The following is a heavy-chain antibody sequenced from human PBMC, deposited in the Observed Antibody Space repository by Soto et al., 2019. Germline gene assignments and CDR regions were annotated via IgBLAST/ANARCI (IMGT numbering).Heavy chain of an antibody. J-gene: IGHJ2*01. CDR1: GFTFSSYS. D-gene: IGHD6-19*01. CDR3: ARQAGTRAYWYFDL. V-gene: IGHV3-48*01. Sequence: PGGSLRLSCAASGFTFSSYSMNWVRQAPGKGLEWVSYISSSSSTIYYADSVKGRFTISRDNAKNSLYLQMNSLRAEDTAVYYCARQAGTRAYWYFDLWGRGTLVTVSS. CDR2: ISSSSSTI.